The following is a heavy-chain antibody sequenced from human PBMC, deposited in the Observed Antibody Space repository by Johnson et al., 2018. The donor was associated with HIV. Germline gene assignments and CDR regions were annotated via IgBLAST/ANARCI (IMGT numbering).Heavy chain of an antibody. Sequence: EVQLVESGGGVVQPWRSLRLSCAASGFTFSSYWMSWVRQAPGKGLEWVASIRQDGSEKYFVDSVKGRFTISRDNAKNSLYLQMNSLRVEDTAVYYCARDLGGSYSGLDAFDIWGQGTMVTVSS. D-gene: IGHD1-26*01. J-gene: IGHJ3*02. CDR3: ARDLGGSYSGLDAFDI. CDR2: IRQDGSEK. CDR1: GFTFSSYW. V-gene: IGHV3-7*03.